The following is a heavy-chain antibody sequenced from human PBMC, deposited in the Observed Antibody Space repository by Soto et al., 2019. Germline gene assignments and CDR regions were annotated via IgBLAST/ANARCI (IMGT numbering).Heavy chain of an antibody. V-gene: IGHV4-31*03. D-gene: IGHD3-10*01. CDR1: GGSISSGGYY. CDR2: IYYSGST. CDR3: ARDWDTMVRGVIDY. J-gene: IGHJ4*02. Sequence: SETLSLTSTVSGGSISSGGYYWSWIRQHPGKGLEWIGYIYYSGSTYYNPSLKSRVTISVDTSKNQFSLKLSSVTAADTAVYNCARDWDTMVRGVIDYWGQGTLVTVSS.